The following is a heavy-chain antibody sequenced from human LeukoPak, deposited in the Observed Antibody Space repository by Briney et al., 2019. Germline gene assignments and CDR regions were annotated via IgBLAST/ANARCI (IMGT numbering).Heavy chain of an antibody. CDR2: ISGDGGST. CDR1: GFTFDDYA. J-gene: IGHJ4*02. CDR3: AKALADRDLPYYYDSSGYYLVLGY. V-gene: IGHV3-43*02. D-gene: IGHD3-22*01. Sequence: GGSLRLSCAASGFTFDDYAMHWVRQAPGKGLEWVSLISGDGGSTYYADSVEGRFTISRDNSKNSLYLQMNSLRTEDTALYYCAKALADRDLPYYYDSSGYYLVLGYWGQGTLVTVSS.